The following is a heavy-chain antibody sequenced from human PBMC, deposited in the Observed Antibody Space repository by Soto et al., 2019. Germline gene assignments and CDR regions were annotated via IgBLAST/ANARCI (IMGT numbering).Heavy chain of an antibody. Sequence: PGESLKISCKGVGYSFISYWIGWVRQMPGQGLEWMGIIYPGDSDTRYRPSFEGQVTISADRTISTAYLQWSSVKASDTAVYYCARQGSSSYAGYWGRGTRVTVS. CDR2: IYPGDSDT. V-gene: IGHV5-51*01. CDR1: GYSFISYW. J-gene: IGHJ4*02. D-gene: IGHD6-13*01. CDR3: ARQGSSSYAGY.